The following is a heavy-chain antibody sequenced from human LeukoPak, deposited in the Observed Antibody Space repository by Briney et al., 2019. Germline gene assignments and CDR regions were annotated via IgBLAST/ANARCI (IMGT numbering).Heavy chain of an antibody. Sequence: GGSVRLSGAASGVTFRSYERNGLRQPPGKGLEWVSYISSSGSTIYYPESVKGRFTISRDNAKDSLYLQMNSLRAEDTAVHYCASYCSSTSCYTQYLAYWGQGTLVTVSS. D-gene: IGHD2-2*02. CDR3: ASYCSSTSCYTQYLAY. CDR1: GVTFRSYE. CDR2: ISSSGSTI. J-gene: IGHJ4*02. V-gene: IGHV3-48*03.